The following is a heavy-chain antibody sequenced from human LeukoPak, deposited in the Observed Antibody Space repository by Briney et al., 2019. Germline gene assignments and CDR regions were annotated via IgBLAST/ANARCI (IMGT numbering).Heavy chain of an antibody. J-gene: IGHJ4*02. CDR1: GFTFSNYA. CDR3: AKGHAPSGSYADY. V-gene: IGHV3-23*01. CDR2: IYGSGDGT. D-gene: IGHD1-26*01. Sequence: GGSLRLSCAPSGFTFSNYAMTWVRQAPGRGLEWVSTIYGSGDGTYYADSVKGRFTISRDNSKNTLCVQMNSLRAEDTAVYYCAKGHAPSGSYADYWRQGTLVSVSS.